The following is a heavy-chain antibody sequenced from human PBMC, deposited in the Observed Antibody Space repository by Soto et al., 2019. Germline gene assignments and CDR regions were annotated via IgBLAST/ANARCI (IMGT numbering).Heavy chain of an antibody. J-gene: IGHJ5*02. CDR2: IYHSGST. V-gene: IGHV4-4*02. D-gene: IGHD3-16*01. Sequence: SETLSLTCALSGFSIISSNSWSWVRQPPGKGLEWIGEIYHSGSTNYNPSLKSRVTISVDKSKNQFSLKLSSVTAADTAVYYCAAGEVWFDPWGQGTLVTVSS. CDR3: AAGEVWFDP. CDR1: GFSIISSNS.